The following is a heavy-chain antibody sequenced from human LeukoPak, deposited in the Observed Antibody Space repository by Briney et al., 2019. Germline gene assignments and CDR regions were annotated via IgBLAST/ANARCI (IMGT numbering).Heavy chain of an antibody. J-gene: IGHJ4*02. D-gene: IGHD3-10*01. CDR2: ISYDGSNK. CDR1: GFTFSSYA. Sequence: PGRSLRLSCAASGFTFSSYAMHWVRQAPGKGLEWVAVISYDGSNKYYADSVKGRFTISRDNSKNTLYLQMNSLRAEDTAVYFCARAKQSGYDTGSYLEYWGQGTLVTVSS. V-gene: IGHV3-30*04. CDR3: ARAKQSGYDTGSYLEY.